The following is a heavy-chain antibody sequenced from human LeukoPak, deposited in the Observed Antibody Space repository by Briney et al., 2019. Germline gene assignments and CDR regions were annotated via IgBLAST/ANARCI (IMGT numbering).Heavy chain of an antibody. CDR2: IVIGSGNT. D-gene: IGHD2-15*01. Sequence: AAVKVSCKASGFTFTSSAMQWVRQARGQRLERIGWIVIGSGNTNYAQMFQERVTNIRDMSTSTAYMDLSSLRSEVTAVYYCAADRYCSGGSCPLAFDIWGQGTMDTLPS. CDR1: GFTFTSSA. J-gene: IGHJ3*02. V-gene: IGHV1-58*02. CDR3: AADRYCSGGSCPLAFDI.